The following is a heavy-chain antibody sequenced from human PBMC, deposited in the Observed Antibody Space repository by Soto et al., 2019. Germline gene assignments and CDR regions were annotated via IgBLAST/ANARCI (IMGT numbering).Heavy chain of an antibody. CDR3: AKGGKYFSGGSCSSYYYMDV. Sequence: GGSLRLSCAASGFTFSSYAMSWVRQAPGKGLEWVSAISGSGGSTYYADSVKGRFTISRDNSKNTLYLQMNSLRAEDTAVYYCAKGGKYFSGGSCSSYYYMDVWGKRTTVTGSS. CDR1: GFTFSSYA. CDR2: ISGSGGST. D-gene: IGHD2-15*01. J-gene: IGHJ6*03. V-gene: IGHV3-23*01.